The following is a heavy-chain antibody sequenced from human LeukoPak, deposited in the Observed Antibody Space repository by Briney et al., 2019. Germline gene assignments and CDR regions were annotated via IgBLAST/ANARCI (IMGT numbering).Heavy chain of an antibody. CDR2: IIPIFGTA. J-gene: IGHJ3*02. CDR3: ARDFLLGFGELLFSGNAFDI. Sequence: GASVKVSCKASGYTFTGYYMHWVRQAPGQGLEWMGGIIPIFGTANYAQKFQGRVTITADESTSTAYMELSSLRSEDTAVYYCARDFLLGFGELLFSGNAFDIWGQGTMVTVSS. D-gene: IGHD3-10*01. CDR1: GYTFTGYY. V-gene: IGHV1-69*13.